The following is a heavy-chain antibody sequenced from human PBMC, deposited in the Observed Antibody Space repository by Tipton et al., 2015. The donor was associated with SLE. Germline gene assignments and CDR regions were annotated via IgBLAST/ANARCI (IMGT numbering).Heavy chain of an antibody. V-gene: IGHV4-59*01. D-gene: IGHD4-17*01. J-gene: IGHJ4*02. CDR2: IHYSGST. Sequence: TLSLTCTVSGGSISNYYWSWIRQAPGRGLEWIGYIHYSGSTNYNPSLKTRVTISEDTSKNQFSLKLHSVTAADTAIYYCARGAVYGDYVGYFDFWGQGVLVTVSS. CDR3: ARGAVYGDYVGYFDF. CDR1: GGSISNYY.